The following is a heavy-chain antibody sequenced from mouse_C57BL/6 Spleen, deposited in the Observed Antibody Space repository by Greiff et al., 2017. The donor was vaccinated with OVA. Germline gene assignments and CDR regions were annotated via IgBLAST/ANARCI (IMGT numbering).Heavy chain of an antibody. CDR2: IYPGDGDT. CDR3: ARAYGSSYEYFDV. D-gene: IGHD1-1*01. J-gene: IGHJ1*03. CDR1: GYAFSSYW. Sequence: QVQLQQSGAELVKPGASVKISCKASGYAFSSYWMNWVKQRPGKGLEWIGQIYPGDGDTNYNGKFKGKATLTADKSSSTAYMQLSSLTSEDSAVYFCARAYGSSYEYFDVWGTGTTVTVSS. V-gene: IGHV1-80*01.